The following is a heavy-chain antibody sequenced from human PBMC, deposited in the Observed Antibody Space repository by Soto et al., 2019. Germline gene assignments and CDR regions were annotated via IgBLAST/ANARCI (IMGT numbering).Heavy chain of an antibody. CDR1: GFTFSSYW. CDR3: ARDLHPSSGGSCYGY. V-gene: IGHV3-74*01. J-gene: IGHJ4*02. Sequence: EVQLVESGGGLVQPGGSLRLSCAASGFTFSSYWMHWARQAPGKGLVWVSRINSDGSSTSYADSVKGRFTISRDNAKNTLYLQMNSLRAEDTAVYYCARDLHPSSGGSCYGYWGQGTLVTVSS. D-gene: IGHD2-15*01. CDR2: INSDGSST.